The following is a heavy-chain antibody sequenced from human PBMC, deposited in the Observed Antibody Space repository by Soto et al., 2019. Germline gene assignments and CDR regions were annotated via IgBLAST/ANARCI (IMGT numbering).Heavy chain of an antibody. J-gene: IGHJ5*02. D-gene: IGHD6-13*01. CDR2: IYHSGST. V-gene: IGHV4-30-2*01. CDR3: ARALPRPYSSSRYNSHYNWFDP. CDR1: GGSISSGGYS. Sequence: TLSLTCAVPGGSISSGGYSWSWIRQPPGKGLEWIGYIYHSGSTYYNPSLKSRVTISVDRSKNQFSLKLSSVTAADTAVYYCARALPRPYSSSRYNSHYNWFDPWGQGTLVTVSS.